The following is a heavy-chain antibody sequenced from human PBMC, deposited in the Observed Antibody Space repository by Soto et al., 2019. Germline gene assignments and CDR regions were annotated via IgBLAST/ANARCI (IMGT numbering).Heavy chain of an antibody. Sequence: QVQLVQSGAEVKKPGSSVKVSCKASGGTFSSYAISRVRQAPGQGLEWMGGIIPIFGTANYAQKFQGRVTITADESTSTAYMELSSLRSEDTAVYYCALGYCSSTSCLYPYGMDVWGQGTTVTVSS. J-gene: IGHJ6*02. D-gene: IGHD2-2*01. V-gene: IGHV1-69*01. CDR1: GGTFSSYA. CDR2: IIPIFGTA. CDR3: ALGYCSSTSCLYPYGMDV.